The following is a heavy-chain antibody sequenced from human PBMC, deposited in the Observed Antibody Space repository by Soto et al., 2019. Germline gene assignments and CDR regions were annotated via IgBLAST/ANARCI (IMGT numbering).Heavy chain of an antibody. V-gene: IGHV1-18*01. CDR2: ISAYNGNT. D-gene: IGHD4-17*01. CDR1: GYTFTSCG. CDR3: ARYGDYVKDAFDI. Sequence: SVKFSCKAAGYTFTSCGISWVRQAPGQVLECMVWISAYNGNTNYXXKLQVRVXXTTDTSTSTAXVELSXVTSDDTAVYYCARYGDYVKDAFDIWRQGTMVTDS. J-gene: IGHJ3*02.